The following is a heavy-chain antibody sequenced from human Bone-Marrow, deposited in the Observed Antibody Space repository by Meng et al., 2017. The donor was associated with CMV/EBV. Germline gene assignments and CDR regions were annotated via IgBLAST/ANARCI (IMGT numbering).Heavy chain of an antibody. CDR1: GFTFDDYA. V-gene: IGHV3-9*03. Sequence: SLKISCAASGFTFDDYAMHWVRQAPGKGLKWVSGISWNSGSIGYADSVKGRFPISRDNAKNSLYLQMNSLRAEDMALYYCAKGYCNSTRAYVDYWGQGTMVTVSS. CDR3: AKGYCNSTRAYVDY. J-gene: IGHJ4*02. CDR2: ISWNSGSI. D-gene: IGHD2-2*01.